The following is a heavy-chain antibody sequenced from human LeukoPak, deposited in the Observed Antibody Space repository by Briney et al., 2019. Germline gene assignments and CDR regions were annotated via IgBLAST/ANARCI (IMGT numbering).Heavy chain of an antibody. J-gene: IGHJ4*02. Sequence: SETLSLTCAVYGVSFSGYYWSWIRQPPGKGLEWIVEINRSGSTNYNPSLKSRVTISVDTSKNQFSLKLSSVTAADTAVYYCARGGDSNYHRDYWGQGPLVSVSS. CDR1: GVSFSGYY. CDR3: ARGGDSNYHRDY. D-gene: IGHD4-11*01. CDR2: INRSGST. V-gene: IGHV4-34*01.